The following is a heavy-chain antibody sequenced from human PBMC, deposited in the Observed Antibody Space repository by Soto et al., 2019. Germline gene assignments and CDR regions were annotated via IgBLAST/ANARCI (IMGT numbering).Heavy chain of an antibody. D-gene: IGHD3-3*01. CDR1: GFTVSSNY. J-gene: IGHJ6*02. V-gene: IGHV3-53*01. Sequence: GGSLRLSCAASGFTVSSNYMSWVRQAPGKGLEWVSVIYSGGSTYYADSVKGRFTISRDNSKNTLYLQMNSLRAEDTAVYYCARAKPTYYDFWSGYYKGLSYYYYYGMDVWGQGTTVTVSS. CDR2: IYSGGST. CDR3: ARAKPTYYDFWSGYYKGLSYYYYYGMDV.